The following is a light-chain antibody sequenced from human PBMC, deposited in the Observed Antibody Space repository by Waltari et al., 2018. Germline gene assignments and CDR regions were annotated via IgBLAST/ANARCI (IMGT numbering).Light chain of an antibody. J-gene: IGKJ1*01. CDR1: QSLLHTNGYIY. Sequence: DIVMTQSPLSLPVTPGEPASISCRSSQSLLHTNGYIYLDWYLQRPGQSPQLLIYLGSNRAAGVPERFTGSGSGTDVTLKISRVEAEDVGVYYCMQPLQTPWTFGQGTKVEIK. CDR3: MQPLQTPWT. CDR2: LGS. V-gene: IGKV2-28*01.